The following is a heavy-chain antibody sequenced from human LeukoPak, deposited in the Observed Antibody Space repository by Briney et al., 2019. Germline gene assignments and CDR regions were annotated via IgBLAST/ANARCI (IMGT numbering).Heavy chain of an antibody. J-gene: IGHJ3*02. Sequence: GGSLRLSCAASGFTFSSYWMSWVRQAPGKGLEWVANIKQDGSEKYYVDSVKGRFAISRDNAKNSLYLQMNSLRAEDTAVYYCARIGAEPAFDIWGQGTMVTVSS. D-gene: IGHD3-16*01. V-gene: IGHV3-7*01. CDR3: ARIGAEPAFDI. CDR1: GFTFSSYW. CDR2: IKQDGSEK.